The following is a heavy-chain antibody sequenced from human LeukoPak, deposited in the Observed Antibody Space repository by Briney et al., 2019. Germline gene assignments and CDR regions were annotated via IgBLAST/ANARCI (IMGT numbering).Heavy chain of an antibody. Sequence: SETLSLTCTVSGGSIGSYYWSWIRQPPGKGLEWIGYIYTSGSTNYNPSLKSRVTISVDTSKNQFSLKLSSVTAADTAVYYCARLAYSITIFGVLDPWGQGTLVTVSS. CDR2: IYTSGST. V-gene: IGHV4-4*09. J-gene: IGHJ5*02. D-gene: IGHD3-3*01. CDR3: ARLAYSITIFGVLDP. CDR1: GGSIGSYY.